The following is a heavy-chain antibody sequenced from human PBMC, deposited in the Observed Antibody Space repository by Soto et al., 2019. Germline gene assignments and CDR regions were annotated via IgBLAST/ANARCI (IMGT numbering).Heavy chain of an antibody. CDR2: INHSGST. Sequence: PSETLSLTCAVYGGSFSGYYWSWIRQPPGKGLEWIGEINHSGSTNYNPSLKSRVTISVDTSKNQFSLKLSSVTAADTAVYYCASFVRRITIVRGVNDAFDIWGQGTMVTVSS. CDR3: ASFVRRITIVRGVNDAFDI. J-gene: IGHJ3*02. D-gene: IGHD3-10*01. V-gene: IGHV4-34*01. CDR1: GGSFSGYY.